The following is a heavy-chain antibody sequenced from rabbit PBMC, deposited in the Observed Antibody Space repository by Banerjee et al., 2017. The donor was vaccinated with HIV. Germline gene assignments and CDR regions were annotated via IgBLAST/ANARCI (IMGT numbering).Heavy chain of an antibody. J-gene: IGHJ3*01. CDR3: ARDSSGWGTTRLDL. CDR2: ITYRGSA. Sequence: QEQLKESGGGLVQPGGSLKLSCKASGFDFSSYAITWVRQAPGKGLEYIGYITYRGSAYYASWVNGRFTISRENTQNPLYLQLNSLTAADTATYFCARDSSGWGTTRLDLWGQGTLVTVS. CDR1: GFDFSSYA. D-gene: IGHD4-1*01. V-gene: IGHV1S29*01.